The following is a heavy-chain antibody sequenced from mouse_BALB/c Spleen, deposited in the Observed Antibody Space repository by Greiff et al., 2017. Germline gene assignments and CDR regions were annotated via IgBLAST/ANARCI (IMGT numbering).Heavy chain of an antibody. CDR1: GFTFSSYA. D-gene: IGHD1-2*01. V-gene: IGHV5-9-4*01. CDR3: ARDRGYYGRGDY. CDR2: ISSGGSYT. J-gene: IGHJ4*01. Sequence: EGKLMESGGGLVKPGGSLKLSCAASGFTFSSYAMSWVRQSPEKRLEWVAEISSGGSYTYYPDTVTGRFTISRDNAKNTLYLEMSSLRSEDTAMYYCARDRGYYGRGDYWGQGTSVTVSS.